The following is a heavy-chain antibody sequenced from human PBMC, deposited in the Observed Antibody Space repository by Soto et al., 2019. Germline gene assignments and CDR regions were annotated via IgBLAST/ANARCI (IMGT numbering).Heavy chain of an antibody. CDR1: GFAFSNAW. Sequence: EVQLVESGGGLVKPGESLIVSCAASGFAFSNAWMSWVRQVPGKGLEWVGRIKTKTDGGTLDYAAPVKGRFTISRDDSKNTVYLQMNSLKTEDTAVYYCTTIGGRGSGSNYKIQHWGQGTVVTVSS. CDR2: IKTKTDGGTL. V-gene: IGHV3-15*01. CDR3: TTIGGRGSGSNYKIQH. J-gene: IGHJ1*01. D-gene: IGHD3-10*01.